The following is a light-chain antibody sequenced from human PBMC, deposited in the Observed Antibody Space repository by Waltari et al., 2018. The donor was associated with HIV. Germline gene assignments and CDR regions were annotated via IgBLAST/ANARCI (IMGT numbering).Light chain of an antibody. CDR1: NSNIGAGCD. CDR2: ENR. V-gene: IGLV1-40*01. CDR3: QSYDNSLSNVV. J-gene: IGLJ2*01. Sequence: QSVLTQPPSVSGAPGPRVTISCTGSNSNIGAGCDAHWYQQLPGSAPKLLMFENRKRPSGVPDRFSGSKSGTSASLVITGLQAADEAVYYCQSYDNSLSNVVFGGGTKLIVL.